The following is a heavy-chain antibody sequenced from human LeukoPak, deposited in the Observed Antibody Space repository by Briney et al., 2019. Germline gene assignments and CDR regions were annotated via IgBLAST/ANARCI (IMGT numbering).Heavy chain of an antibody. CDR1: GGSFSGYY. CDR3: ATRELRLIDY. J-gene: IGHJ4*02. Sequence: SETLSLTCAVYGGSFSGYYWSWIRQPPGKGLEWIGEINHSGSTNYNPSLKSRVTISVDTSKNQFSLKLSSVTAADTAVYYCATRELRLIDYWGQGTLVTVSS. D-gene: IGHD1-1*01. CDR2: INHSGST. V-gene: IGHV4-34*01.